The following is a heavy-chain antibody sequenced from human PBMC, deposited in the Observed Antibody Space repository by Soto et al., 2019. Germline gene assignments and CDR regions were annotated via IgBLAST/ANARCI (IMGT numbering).Heavy chain of an antibody. Sequence: GGSLRLSCAASGFSVSTNYMTWVRQAPGKGLEWVSSISSSSSYIYYADSVKGRVTISRDNSKNTLYLQMNSLRAEDTAVYYCAPWFGAFDYWGQGTLVTVSS. J-gene: IGHJ4*02. CDR2: ISSSSSYI. CDR3: APWFGAFDY. CDR1: GFSVSTNY. V-gene: IGHV3-21*01. D-gene: IGHD3-10*01.